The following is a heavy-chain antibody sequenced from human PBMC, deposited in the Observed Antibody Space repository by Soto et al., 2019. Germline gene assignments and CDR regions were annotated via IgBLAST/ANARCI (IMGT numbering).Heavy chain of an antibody. D-gene: IGHD3-3*01. CDR1: GFTFSSYS. Sequence: PGGSLRLSCAASGFTFSSYSMNWVRQAPGKGLEWVSSISSSSSYIYYADSVKGRFTISRDNAKNSLYLQMNSLRAEDTAVYYCARSNSDFWSGYSRPYWGQGTLVTVSS. J-gene: IGHJ4*02. V-gene: IGHV3-21*01. CDR3: ARSNSDFWSGYSRPY. CDR2: ISSSSSYI.